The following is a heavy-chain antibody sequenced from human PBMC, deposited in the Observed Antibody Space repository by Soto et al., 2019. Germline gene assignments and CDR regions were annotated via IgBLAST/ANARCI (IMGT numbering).Heavy chain of an antibody. D-gene: IGHD4-17*01. CDR1: GFTFSNYA. CDR3: AKDPNGDYVGAFDY. CDR2: VSGDGRGT. J-gene: IGHJ4*02. Sequence: EVQLLESGGALVQPGGSLRLSCAASGFTFSNYAVTWVRQAPGRGLEWVSSVSGDGRGTRYADSVRGRFTISRDNSQNTLYLQMNSLTAEDTAIYYCAKDPNGDYVGAFDYWGQGTLVTVSS. V-gene: IGHV3-23*01.